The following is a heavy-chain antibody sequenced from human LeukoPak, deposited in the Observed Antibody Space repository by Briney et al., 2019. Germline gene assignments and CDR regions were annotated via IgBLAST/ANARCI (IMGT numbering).Heavy chain of an antibody. J-gene: IGHJ4*02. Sequence: ASVKVSCKASGYTFTSYDINWVRQATGQGLEWMGWMNPNSGNTGYAQKFQGRVTMTRNTSVSTAYMELSSLRSEDTAVYYCARGSRSSGWYDNWGQGTLVTVSS. CDR2: MNPNSGNT. CDR3: ARGSRSSGWYDN. V-gene: IGHV1-8*01. D-gene: IGHD6-19*01. CDR1: GYTFTSYD.